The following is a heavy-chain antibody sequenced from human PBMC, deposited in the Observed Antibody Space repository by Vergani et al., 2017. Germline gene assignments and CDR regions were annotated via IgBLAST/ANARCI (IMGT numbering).Heavy chain of an antibody. D-gene: IGHD2-2*02. J-gene: IGHJ5*02. CDR2: IYYTGST. Sequence: QVQLQESGPGLVKPSETLSLTCTVSGGSISSYYWSWIRQVPGKGLEWIGYIYYTGSTNYNPSLKSRVTISVDTSKNQFSLNLSSVTAADTAVYYCARRPAAIGRNWFDPWGQGTLVTVSS. CDR1: GGSISSYY. V-gene: IGHV4-59*01. CDR3: ARRPAAIGRNWFDP.